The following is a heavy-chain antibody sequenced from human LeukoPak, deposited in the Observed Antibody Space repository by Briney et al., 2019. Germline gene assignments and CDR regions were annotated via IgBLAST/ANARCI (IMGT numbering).Heavy chain of an antibody. Sequence: ASVKVSCKASGGTFSSYAISWVRQAPGQGLEWMGGIIPIFGTANYAQKFQGRVTITADESTSTAYMELSSLRSEDTAVYYCARGLGLPLLIDYYYGMDVWGQGTTVTVSS. J-gene: IGHJ6*02. CDR2: IIPIFGTA. V-gene: IGHV1-69*13. CDR1: GGTFSSYA. D-gene: IGHD3-16*01. CDR3: ARGLGLPLLIDYYYGMDV.